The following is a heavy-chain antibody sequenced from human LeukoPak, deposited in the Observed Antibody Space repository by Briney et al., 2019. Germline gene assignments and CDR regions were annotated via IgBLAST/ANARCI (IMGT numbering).Heavy chain of an antibody. CDR1: GFTFSSYP. J-gene: IGHJ4*02. CDR3: ARDFTRGAPDYLDQ. CDR2: IGYDGVNK. V-gene: IGHV3-30*04. D-gene: IGHD3-10*01. Sequence: PGRSLRLSCAASGFTFSSYPMHWVRQAPGKGLEWVAVIGYDGVNKFYTDSVKGRFTISRDDSKNTLYLQMDSLRAEDTAVYYCARDFTRGAPDYLDQWGQGTLVTVSS.